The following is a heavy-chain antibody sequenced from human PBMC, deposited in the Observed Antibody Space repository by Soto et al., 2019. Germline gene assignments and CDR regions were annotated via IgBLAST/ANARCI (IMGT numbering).Heavy chain of an antibody. CDR2: INSDGSST. CDR3: ARDDYDSSGYYTRWGYSYYYGMDV. CDR1: GFTFSSDW. Sequence: PGGSLRLSCAASGFTFSSDWMHWVRQAPGKGLVWVSRINSDGSSTSYADSVKGRSTISRDNAKNTLYLQMNSLRAEDTAVYYCARDDYDSSGYYTRWGYSYYYGMDVWGQGTTVTVSS. V-gene: IGHV3-74*01. J-gene: IGHJ6*02. D-gene: IGHD3-22*01.